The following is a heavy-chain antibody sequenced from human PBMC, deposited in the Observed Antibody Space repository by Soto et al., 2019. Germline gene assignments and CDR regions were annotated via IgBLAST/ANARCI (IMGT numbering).Heavy chain of an antibody. CDR1: GFTFGDYA. V-gene: IGHV3-23*01. Sequence: GSLRLSCAGSGFTFGDYAMNWVRQAPGKGLEWVAGISGGASTTYYADSVKGRFSIARDNSANTLSLQMHSLRAEDTAIYYCAKIKQLQLGRFYYYAMDVWGQGTAATVSS. CDR2: ISGGASTT. D-gene: IGHD6-13*01. CDR3: AKIKQLQLGRFYYYAMDV. J-gene: IGHJ6*02.